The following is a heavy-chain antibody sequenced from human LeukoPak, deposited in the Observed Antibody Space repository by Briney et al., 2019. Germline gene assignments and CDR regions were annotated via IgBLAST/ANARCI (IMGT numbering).Heavy chain of an antibody. CDR2: INPSGGST. CDR1: GYTFTSYY. V-gene: IGHV1-46*01. J-gene: IGHJ4*02. CDR3: ARVPSVHFGANYYFDY. D-gene: IGHD4/OR15-4a*01. Sequence: ASVTVSCKASGYTFTSYYMHWVRQAPGPGLEWMGIINPSGGSTSYAQKFQGRVTMTRDMSTSTVYMELSSLRSEDTAVHYCARVPSVHFGANYYFDYWGQGTLVTVSS.